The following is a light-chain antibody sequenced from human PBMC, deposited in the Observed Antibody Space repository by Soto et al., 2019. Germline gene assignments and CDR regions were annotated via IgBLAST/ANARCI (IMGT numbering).Light chain of an antibody. CDR3: SSYTNSSTLVL. CDR1: SSDVGGYNF. V-gene: IGLV2-14*01. CDR2: EVS. Sequence: QSAPTQPASVSGSPGQSITISCTGTSSDVGGYNFVSWYQHHPGKAPKLIIYEVSNRPSGVSNRFSASKSGNTASLTIFGLQAEDEADYYCSSYTNSSTLVLFGGGTKLTVL. J-gene: IGLJ2*01.